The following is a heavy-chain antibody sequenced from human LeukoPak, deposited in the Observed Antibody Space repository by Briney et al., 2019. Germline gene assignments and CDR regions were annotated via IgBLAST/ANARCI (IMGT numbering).Heavy chain of an antibody. Sequence: GASVKVSCKASGYTFTSYDINWVQQATGQGLEWMGWMNPNSGNTGYAQKFQGRVTMTRNTSISTAYMELSSLRSEDTAVYYCARGPLRGGSPYYFDYWGQGTLVTVSS. CDR2: MNPNSGNT. CDR3: ARGPLRGGSPYYFDY. CDR1: GYTFTSYD. V-gene: IGHV1-8*01. D-gene: IGHD1-26*01. J-gene: IGHJ4*02.